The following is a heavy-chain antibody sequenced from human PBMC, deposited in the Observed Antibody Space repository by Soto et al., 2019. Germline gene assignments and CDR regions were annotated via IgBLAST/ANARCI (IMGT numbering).Heavy chain of an antibody. V-gene: IGHV4-59*08. CDR2: IYYSGST. D-gene: IGHD1-1*01. Sequence: SETLSLTCTVSGGSISSYYLSWIRQPPGKGLEWIGYIYYSGSTNYNPSLKSRVTISVDTSKNQFSLKLSSVTAADTAVYYCARLGTSLVDYWGQGTLVTVSS. J-gene: IGHJ4*02. CDR3: ARLGTSLVDY. CDR1: GGSISSYY.